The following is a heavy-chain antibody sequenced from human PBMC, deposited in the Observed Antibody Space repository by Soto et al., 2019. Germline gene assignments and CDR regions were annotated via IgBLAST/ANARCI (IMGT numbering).Heavy chain of an antibody. J-gene: IGHJ4*02. D-gene: IGHD7-27*01. Sequence: GESLKISCXGSGYDFSTYWIAWVRQKPGQGLEWMGIIYPRDSDTRYSPSFQGQATISADESISTAYLQWNSLKASDTAIYYCARGVNWGSTYFDYWGPGTLVTISS. CDR2: IYPRDSDT. CDR1: GYDFSTYW. V-gene: IGHV5-51*01. CDR3: ARGVNWGSTYFDY.